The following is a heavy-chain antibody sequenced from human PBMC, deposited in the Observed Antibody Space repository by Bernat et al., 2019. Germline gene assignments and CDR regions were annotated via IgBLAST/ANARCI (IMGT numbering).Heavy chain of an antibody. CDR2: IYYSGST. CDR1: GGSISSYY. J-gene: IGHJ4*02. V-gene: IGHV4-59*01. Sequence: QVQLQESGPGLVKPSETLSLTCTVSGGSISSYYWSWIRQPPGKGLEWIGDIYYSGSTKYNPSLQSRVPMSVDTSKAQLSLKLSSVTAADTAVYYCARDLGSGGGLDYWGQGTLVTVSS. D-gene: IGHD2-15*01. CDR3: ARDLGSGGGLDY.